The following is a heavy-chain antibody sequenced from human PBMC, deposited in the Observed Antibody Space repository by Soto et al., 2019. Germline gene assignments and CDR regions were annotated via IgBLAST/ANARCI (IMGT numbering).Heavy chain of an antibody. D-gene: IGHD6-19*01. CDR3: ATSVSVAAPFDC. CDR2: ISSEGSYI. CDR1: GHTFSSHT. Sequence: GSLRLSCAAAGHTFSSHTMNWVRQAPGKGLEWVSSISSEGSYIYYADSVKGRFTISRDNAKNSMFLQMNSLRAEDTAVYYCATSVSVAAPFDCWGQGTLVTVSS. J-gene: IGHJ4*02. V-gene: IGHV3-21*01.